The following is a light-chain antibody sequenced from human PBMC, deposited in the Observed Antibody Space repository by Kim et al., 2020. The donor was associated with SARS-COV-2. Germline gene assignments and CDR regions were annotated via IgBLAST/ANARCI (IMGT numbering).Light chain of an antibody. Sequence: YPGERATLSCRASQSVSNNLAWYQHKAGQPPRRLIYGASTRATGVPARFSGSGSGTDFTLTVSSLQSEDFAVYYCHQYNDWPPGDTFGQGTKLEI. V-gene: IGKV3-15*01. CDR3: HQYNDWPPGDT. CDR1: QSVSNN. CDR2: GAS. J-gene: IGKJ2*01.